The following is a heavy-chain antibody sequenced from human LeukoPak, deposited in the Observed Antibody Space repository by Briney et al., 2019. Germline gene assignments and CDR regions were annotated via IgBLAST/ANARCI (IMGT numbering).Heavy chain of an antibody. J-gene: IGHJ4*02. CDR1: GFTFSSYG. CDR2: IWYDGSNK. CDR3: APPKDY. V-gene: IGHV3-33*01. Sequence: PGGSLRLSCAASGFTFSSYGMHWVRQAPGKGLEWVAVIWYDGSNKYYADSVKGRFTISRDDSKNTLYLQMHSLRAEDTAVYYCAPPKDYWGQGTLVTVSS.